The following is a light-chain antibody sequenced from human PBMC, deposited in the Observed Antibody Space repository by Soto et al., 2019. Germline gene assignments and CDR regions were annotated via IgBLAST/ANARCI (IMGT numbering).Light chain of an antibody. Sequence: QSALTQPASVSGSPGQSITISCTGTSSDVGSYNLVSWYQQYPGKAPKFMIYEGSKRPSGVSNRFSGSKSGNTASLTISGLQAEDEAEYYCCAYPGNSWVFGGGTKVTVL. CDR3: CAYPGNSWV. V-gene: IGLV2-23*01. J-gene: IGLJ3*02. CDR1: SSDVGSYNL. CDR2: EGS.